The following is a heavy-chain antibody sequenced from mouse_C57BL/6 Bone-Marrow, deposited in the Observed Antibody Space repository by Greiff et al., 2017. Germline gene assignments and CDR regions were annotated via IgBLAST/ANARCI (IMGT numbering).Heavy chain of an antibody. Sequence: EVQLQQSGAELVRPGASVKLSCTASGFNIKDDSMHWVKQRPEQGLEWIGWFDPENGDTEYASKFQGKATITAETSSNTAYLQLSSLTSEDAAVYYCTTYPRMEYFDYWGQGTTLTVSS. CDR3: TTYPRMEYFDY. CDR2: FDPENGDT. CDR1: GFNIKDDS. V-gene: IGHV14-4*01. J-gene: IGHJ2*01. D-gene: IGHD2-10*02.